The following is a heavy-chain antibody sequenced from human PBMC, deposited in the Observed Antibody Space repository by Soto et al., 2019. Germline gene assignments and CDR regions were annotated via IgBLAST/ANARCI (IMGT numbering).Heavy chain of an antibody. Sequence: QVRLVESGGGVVQPGRSLRLSCAASGFTFNTYPMHWVRQAPGKGLEWVGVISYDGINTYYKDSVKGRFTISRDNSKNTLYLQMNSLRAEDTVVYYCSCLPDGPKVGAAVYLDSWGQGTLVTVSS. CDR3: SCLPDGPKVGAAVYLDS. CDR1: GFTFNTYP. CDR2: ISYDGINT. D-gene: IGHD2-15*01. V-gene: IGHV3-30*04. J-gene: IGHJ4*02.